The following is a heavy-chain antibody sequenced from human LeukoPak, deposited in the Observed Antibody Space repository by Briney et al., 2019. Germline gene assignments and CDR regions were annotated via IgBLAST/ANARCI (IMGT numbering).Heavy chain of an antibody. CDR3: AREGDNDYYYYGMDV. D-gene: IGHD3-10*01. V-gene: IGHV4-59*01. CDR1: GGSISSYY. Sequence: PSGTLSLTCTVSGGSISSYYRSWIRQPPGKGLEWIGYIYYSGSTNYNPSLKSRVTISVDTSKNQFSLKLSSVTAADTAVYYCAREGDNDYYYYGMDVWGQGTTVTVSS. J-gene: IGHJ6*02. CDR2: IYYSGST.